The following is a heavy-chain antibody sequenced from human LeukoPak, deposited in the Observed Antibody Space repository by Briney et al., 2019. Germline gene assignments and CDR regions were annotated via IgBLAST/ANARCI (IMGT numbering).Heavy chain of an antibody. CDR1: GFTFSSYE. CDR3: ARTLLLWYGELPPVDY. J-gene: IGHJ4*02. D-gene: IGHD3-10*01. Sequence: GGSLRLSCAASGFTFSSYEMNWVRQAPGKGREWVSSISSSGSTIYYADSVKGRFTISRDNAKNSLYLQMNSLRAEDTAVYYCARTLLLWYGELPPVDYWGQGALVTVSS. CDR2: ISSSGSTI. V-gene: IGHV3-48*03.